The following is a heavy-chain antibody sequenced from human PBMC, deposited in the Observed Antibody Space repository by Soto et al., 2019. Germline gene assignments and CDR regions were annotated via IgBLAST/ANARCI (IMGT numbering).Heavy chain of an antibody. D-gene: IGHD3-9*01. Sequence: GGSLRLSCAASGFTFSSYGMHWVRQAPGNGLEWVAVIWYDGSNKYYADSVKGRFTISRDNSKNTLYLQMNSLRAEDTAVYYCARDAVNYDILTGYSYYFDYWGQGTLVTVSS. CDR3: ARDAVNYDILTGYSYYFDY. CDR1: GFTFSSYG. V-gene: IGHV3-33*01. CDR2: IWYDGSNK. J-gene: IGHJ4*02.